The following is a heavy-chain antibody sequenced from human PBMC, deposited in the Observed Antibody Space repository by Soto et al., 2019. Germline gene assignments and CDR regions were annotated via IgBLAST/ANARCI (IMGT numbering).Heavy chain of an antibody. Sequence: VQLVESGGGVVQPGRSLRLSCAASGFTFSSYGMHWVRQAPGKGLEWVSAISGSGGSTYYADSVKGRFTISRDNSKNTLYLQMNSLRAEDTAVYYCAKDRAYDFWSGYSDYWGQGTLVTVSS. D-gene: IGHD3-3*01. CDR1: GFTFSSYG. V-gene: IGHV3-23*04. CDR2: ISGSGGST. J-gene: IGHJ4*02. CDR3: AKDRAYDFWSGYSDY.